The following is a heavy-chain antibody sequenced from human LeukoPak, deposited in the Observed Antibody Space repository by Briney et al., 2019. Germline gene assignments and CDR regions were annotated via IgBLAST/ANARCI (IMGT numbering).Heavy chain of an antibody. V-gene: IGHV4-34*01. CDR2: INHSGST. D-gene: IGHD3-10*01. J-gene: IGHJ4*02. Sequence: NPSETLSLTCAVYGGSFSGYYWSWIRQPPGKGLEWIGEINHSGSTNYNPSLKSRVTISVDTSKNQFSLKLSSVTAADTAVYYCARAGSVLLWFGDPRGPLDYWGQGTLVTVSS. CDR3: ARAGSVLLWFGDPRGPLDY. CDR1: GGSFSGYY.